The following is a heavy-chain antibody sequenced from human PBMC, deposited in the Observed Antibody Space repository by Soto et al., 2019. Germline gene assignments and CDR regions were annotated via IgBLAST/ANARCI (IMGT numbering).Heavy chain of an antibody. CDR3: AKDMVTQSDYYYYMDV. Sequence: GGSLRLSCAASGFTFSSYCMHWVRQAPGKGLEWVAVISYDGSNKYYADSVKGRFTISRDNSKNTLYLQMNSLRAEDTAVYYCAKDMVTQSDYYYYMDVWGKGTTVNVSS. CDR1: GFTFSSYC. CDR2: ISYDGSNK. V-gene: IGHV3-30*18. J-gene: IGHJ6*03. D-gene: IGHD3-10*01.